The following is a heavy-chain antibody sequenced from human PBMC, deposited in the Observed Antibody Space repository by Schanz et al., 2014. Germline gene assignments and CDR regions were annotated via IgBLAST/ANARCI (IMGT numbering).Heavy chain of an antibody. J-gene: IGHJ4*02. CDR1: GFIVRSNY. V-gene: IGHV3-33*08. CDR2: IWSDGTNE. Sequence: QERLVESGGGVVQPGRSLRLSCAVSGFIVRSNYMTWVRQAPGKGLEWVAVIWSDGTNEYYADSVKGRFTISGDSSKYTVYLQMNSLRADDTAVYYCARGGPAYYFDDWGQGTLVTVSS. CDR3: ARGGPAYYFDD.